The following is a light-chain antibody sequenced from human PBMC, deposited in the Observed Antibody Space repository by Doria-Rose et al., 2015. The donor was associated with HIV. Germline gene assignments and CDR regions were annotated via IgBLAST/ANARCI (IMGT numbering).Light chain of an antibody. CDR2: AAS. V-gene: IGKV1-12*01. Sequence: DIRMTRSPSSVSASVGDRVTITCRASEAISSWLVWYQQKPGKAPKVLIYAASTLQSGVPSRFSGSGFGTDFTLTISNLQPEDFATYYCQQSNSFPITFGQGTRLEIK. CDR1: EAISSW. CDR3: QQSNSFPIT. J-gene: IGKJ5*01.